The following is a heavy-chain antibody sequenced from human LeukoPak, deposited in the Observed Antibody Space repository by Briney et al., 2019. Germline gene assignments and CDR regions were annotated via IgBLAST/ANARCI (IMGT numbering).Heavy chain of an antibody. D-gene: IGHD6-19*01. V-gene: IGHV2-5*02. CDR2: IYWDDDK. J-gene: IGHJ4*02. Sequence: SGPTLVNPPQTLTLTCTFSGFSLSTSGVGVGRIRQPPGKALEWLALIYWDDDKRYSPSLKSRLTITKDTSKNQVVLTMTNMDPVDTATYYCAHSGKAYSSGWYALDYWGQGTLVTVSS. CDR3: AHSGKAYSSGWYALDY. CDR1: GFSLSTSGVG.